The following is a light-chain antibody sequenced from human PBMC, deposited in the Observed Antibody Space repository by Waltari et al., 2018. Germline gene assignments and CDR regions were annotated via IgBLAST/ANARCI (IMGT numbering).Light chain of an antibody. CDR1: QGINIY. V-gene: IGKV1-27*01. CDR3: QNYNSAPRT. CDR2: AAS. Sequence: DIQMTQSPSSLSASVGDRVSITCRASQGINIYLAWYQQKPGKVPKLLIYAASTLQAGAQSRFSGRGSGTDFTLTISSLQPDDVATYYCQNYNSAPRTFGQGTKVEIK. J-gene: IGKJ1*01.